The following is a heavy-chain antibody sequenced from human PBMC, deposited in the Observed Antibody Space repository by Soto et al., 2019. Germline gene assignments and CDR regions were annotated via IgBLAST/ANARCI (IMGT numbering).Heavy chain of an antibody. CDR1: GGTFSSYT. J-gene: IGHJ4*02. Sequence: QVQLVQSGAEVKKPGSSVKVSCKASGGTFSSYTISWVRQAPGQGLEWMGRIIPILGIANYAQKFQGRGTXAAAKSTMTASMALSSLRSEDTAVYYCAMEYCSSTSCYRDYWGQGTLVTVSS. CDR3: AMEYCSSTSCYRDY. D-gene: IGHD2-2*02. V-gene: IGHV1-69*02. CDR2: IIPILGIA.